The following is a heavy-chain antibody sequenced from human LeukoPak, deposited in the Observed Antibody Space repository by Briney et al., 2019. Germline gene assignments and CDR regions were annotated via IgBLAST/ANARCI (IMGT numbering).Heavy chain of an antibody. CDR3: ARGGWFGTYYFDY. V-gene: IGHV4-59*01. CDR1: GGSISSYY. D-gene: IGHD3-10*01. J-gene: IGHJ4*02. CDR2: IYYSGST. Sequence: SETLSLTCTVSGGSISSYYWSWIRQPPGKGLEWIGYIYYSGSTNYNPSLKSRVTISVDTSKNQFSLKLSSVTAADTAVYYCARGGWFGTYYFDYWGQGTLVTVSS.